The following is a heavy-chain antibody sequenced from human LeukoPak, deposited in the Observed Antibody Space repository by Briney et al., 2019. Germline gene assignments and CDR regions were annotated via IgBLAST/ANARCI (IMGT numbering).Heavy chain of an antibody. J-gene: IGHJ5*02. CDR3: ARERSMVRGVSWFDP. V-gene: IGHV4-59*01. CDR1: GASFGNFY. D-gene: IGHD3-10*01. CDR2: VSHRGSS. Sequence: SETLSLTCTVSGASFGNFYWSWIRQPPGKGLEWIGYVSHRGSSDYNPSLNSRVTISLDTSKNQFSLRLSSVTAADTAVYYCARERSMVRGVSWFDPWGQGTLVTVSS.